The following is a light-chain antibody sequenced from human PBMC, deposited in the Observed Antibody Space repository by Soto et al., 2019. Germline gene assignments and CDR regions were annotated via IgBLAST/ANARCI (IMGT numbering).Light chain of an antibody. CDR3: QHYDNSPWA. CDR2: GAS. CDR1: QSVSSSY. Sequence: EIVLTQSPGTLSLSPGERATLSCRASQSVSSSYLAWYQQKPGQAPRFIIYGASLRAHGIPDGFSGSGSGTDFTLTISRLEPEDFAVYYCQHYDNSPWAFGQGTKVEIK. J-gene: IGKJ1*01. V-gene: IGKV3-20*01.